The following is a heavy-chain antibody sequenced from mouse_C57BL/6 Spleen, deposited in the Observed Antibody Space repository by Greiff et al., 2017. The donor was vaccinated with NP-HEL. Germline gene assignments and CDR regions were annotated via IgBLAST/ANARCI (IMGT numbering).Heavy chain of an antibody. CDR1: GYTFTSYG. CDR2: IYPRSGNT. Sequence: VNLVESGAELARPGASVKLSCKASGYTFTSYGISWVQQRTGQGLEWIGEIYPRSGNTYYNEKFKGKATLTADKSSSTAYMGLRSLTTEDSAVYFCARFFSYDGYYRAMDYWGQGTSVTVSS. J-gene: IGHJ4*01. CDR3: ARFFSYDGYYRAMDY. D-gene: IGHD2-3*01. V-gene: IGHV1-81*01.